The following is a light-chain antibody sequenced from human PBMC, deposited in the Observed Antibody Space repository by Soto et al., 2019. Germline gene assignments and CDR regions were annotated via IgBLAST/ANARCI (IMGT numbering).Light chain of an antibody. V-gene: IGLV2-8*01. Sequence: QSALTQPPSASGSPGQSVTISYTGTSSDVGGHNYVSWYQQHPGKAPKLLIYEVSKRPSGVPDRISGSKSGNTASLTVSGLQGEDDGDYYCSSYAGSNNFVVFGGGTKLTVL. CDR2: EVS. CDR1: SSDVGGHNY. J-gene: IGLJ2*01. CDR3: SSYAGSNNFVV.